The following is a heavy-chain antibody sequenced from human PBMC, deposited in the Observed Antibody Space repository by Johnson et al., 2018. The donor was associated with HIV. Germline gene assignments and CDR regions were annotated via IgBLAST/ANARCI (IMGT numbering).Heavy chain of an antibody. V-gene: IGHV3-43*01. CDR3: ARESDSSGYYSDAFDI. J-gene: IGHJ3*02. Sequence: VQLVESGGVVVQPGGSLRLSCAASGFTFDDYTMHWVRQAPGKGLEWVSLISWDGGSTYYADCVKGRFTISRDNSKNTLYLQMNSLRAEYTAVDYCARESDSSGYYSDAFDIWGQGTMVTVSS. CDR2: ISWDGGST. CDR1: GFTFDDYT. D-gene: IGHD3-22*01.